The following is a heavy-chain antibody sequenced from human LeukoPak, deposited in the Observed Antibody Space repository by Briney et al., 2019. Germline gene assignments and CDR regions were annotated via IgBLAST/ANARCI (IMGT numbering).Heavy chain of an antibody. CDR1: GFTFSSYA. CDR3: ARDLGGYSYGSHFDY. J-gene: IGHJ4*02. Sequence: HAGGSLRLSCAASGFTFSSYAMTWVRQAPGKGLEWVSGISGSGDTTYYADSVKGRFTISRDNARNSLYLHMNSLRAEDTAVYYCARDLGGYSYGSHFDYWGQGTLVTVSS. CDR2: ISGSGDTT. D-gene: IGHD5-18*01. V-gene: IGHV3-23*01.